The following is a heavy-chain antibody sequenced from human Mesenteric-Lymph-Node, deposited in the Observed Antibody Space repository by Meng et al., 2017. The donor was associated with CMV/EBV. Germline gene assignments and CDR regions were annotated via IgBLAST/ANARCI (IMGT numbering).Heavy chain of an antibody. Sequence: GESLKISCAASGFSFSNFGMHWVRQAPGKGLEWVAFIRYDGSNKYYADSVTGRFTISRDNSKNTLYRQMNSLRAEDTAVYYCAKDSSYSRSIYYNYGMDVWGQGTTVTVSS. CDR1: GFSFSNFG. CDR2: IRYDGSNK. D-gene: IGHD6-6*01. CDR3: AKDSSYSRSIYYNYGMDV. V-gene: IGHV3-30*02. J-gene: IGHJ6*02.